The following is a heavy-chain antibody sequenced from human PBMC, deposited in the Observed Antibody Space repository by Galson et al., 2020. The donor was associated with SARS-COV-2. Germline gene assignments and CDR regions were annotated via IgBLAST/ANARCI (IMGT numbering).Heavy chain of an antibody. J-gene: IGHJ3*02. V-gene: IGHV3-53*01. CDR2: IYSGGST. Sequence: QLGESLKISCAASGFTVSSNYMSWVRQAPGKGLEWVSVIYSGGSTYYADSVKGRFTISRDNSKNTLYLQMNSLRAEDTAVYYCASLYYYDSSGYYSTAAFDIWGQGTMVTVSS. D-gene: IGHD3-22*01. CDR1: GFTVSSNY. CDR3: ASLYYYDSSGYYSTAAFDI.